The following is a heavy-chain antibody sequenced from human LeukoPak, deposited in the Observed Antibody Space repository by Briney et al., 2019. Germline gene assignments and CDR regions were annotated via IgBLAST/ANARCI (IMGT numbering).Heavy chain of an antibody. V-gene: IGHV3-30*02. J-gene: IGHJ4*02. CDR3: AKDWYYGSGSFYLFDY. D-gene: IGHD3-10*01. Sequence: GGSLRLSCAASGFTFSSYVMHWVRQAPGKGLEWVALIRYDGSNKFYADSVKGRFTISRDNSKNTLYLQMNSLRAEDTAMFYCAKDWYYGSGSFYLFDYWGQGTLVTVSS. CDR2: IRYDGSNK. CDR1: GFTFSSYV.